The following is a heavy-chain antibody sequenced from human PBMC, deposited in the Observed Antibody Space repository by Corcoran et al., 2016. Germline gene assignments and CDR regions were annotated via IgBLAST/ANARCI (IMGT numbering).Heavy chain of an antibody. CDR2: ISSSSSYI. CDR1: GFTFSSYS. V-gene: IGHV3-21*01. J-gene: IGHJ3*02. CDR3: AREGGTDYYDSSGYYDRPRNAFDI. Sequence: EVQLVESGGGLVKPGGSLRLSCAASGFTFSSYSMNWVRQAPGKGLEWVSSISSSSSYIYYADSVKGRFTITRDNAKNSLYLQMNSLRAEETVVYYCAREGGTDYYDSSGYYDRPRNAFDIWGQGTMVTVSS. D-gene: IGHD3-22*01.